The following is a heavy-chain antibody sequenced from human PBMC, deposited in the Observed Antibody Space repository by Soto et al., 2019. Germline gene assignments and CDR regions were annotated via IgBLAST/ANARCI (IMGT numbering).Heavy chain of an antibody. D-gene: IGHD5-12*01. V-gene: IGHV4-30-2*01. Sequence: PSETLSLTCAVSGGSISSGGYSWSWIRQPPGKGLEWIGYIYHSGSTYYNPSLKSRVTISVDRSKNQFSLKLSSVTAADTAVYYCARADGVYSGYGIYYGMDVWGQGTTVTVSS. J-gene: IGHJ6*02. CDR3: ARADGVYSGYGIYYGMDV. CDR1: GGSISSGGYS. CDR2: IYHSGST.